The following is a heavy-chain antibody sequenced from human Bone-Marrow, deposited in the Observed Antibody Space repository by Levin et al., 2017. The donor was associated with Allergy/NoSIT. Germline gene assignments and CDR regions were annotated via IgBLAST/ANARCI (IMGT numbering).Heavy chain of an antibody. CDR3: ARALHSSSWYPDENAFDI. V-gene: IGHV1-2*02. J-gene: IGHJ3*02. CDR2: INPNSGGT. Sequence: ASVKVSCKASGYTFTGYYMHWVRQAPGQGLEWMGWINPNSGGTNYAQKFQGRVTMTRDTSISTAYMELSRLRSDDTAVYYCARALHSSSWYPDENAFDIWGQGTMVTVSS. D-gene: IGHD6-13*01. CDR1: GYTFTGYY.